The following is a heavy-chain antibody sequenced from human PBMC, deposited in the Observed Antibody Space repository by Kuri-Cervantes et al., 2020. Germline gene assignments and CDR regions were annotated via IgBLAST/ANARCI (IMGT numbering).Heavy chain of an antibody. J-gene: IGHJ6*02. Sequence: LSLTCAASGFTFSSYGMHWVRQAPGKGLEWVAVISYDGSNKYYADSVKGRFTISRDNSKNTLYLQMNSLRAEDAAVYYCARDRGYSYGGVFYYYYGMDVWGQGTTVTVSS. CDR2: ISYDGSNK. CDR3: ARDRGYSYGGVFYYYYGMDV. D-gene: IGHD5-18*01. CDR1: GFTFSSYG. V-gene: IGHV3-30*03.